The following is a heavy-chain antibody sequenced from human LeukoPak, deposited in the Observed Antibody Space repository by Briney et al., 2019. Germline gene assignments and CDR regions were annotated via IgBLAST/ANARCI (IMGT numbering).Heavy chain of an antibody. CDR2: IQYSGRTQ. J-gene: IGHJ3*02. D-gene: IGHD2-2*01. CDR1: GFTFSGNG. V-gene: IGHV3-30*02. CDR3: AREGHCSTTSCALDAIEI. Sequence: PGGSLRLSCAASGFTFSGNGMHWVRQAPGKGLEWVAFIQYSGRTQYCAESVEGRFTISRDNSKNTLYLQMNSLRAEDTAVYYCAREGHCSTTSCALDAIEIWGQGTLVAVSS.